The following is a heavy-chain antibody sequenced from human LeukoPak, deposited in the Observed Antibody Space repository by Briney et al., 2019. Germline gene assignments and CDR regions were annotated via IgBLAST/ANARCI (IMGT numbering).Heavy chain of an antibody. CDR3: ARGAYADY. V-gene: IGHV4-38-2*02. D-gene: IGHD2-21*01. J-gene: IGHJ4*02. CDR2: ISHSGST. CDR1: GYSLSSGYY. Sequence: SETLSLTCTVSGYSLSSGYYWGWSRPPPGEGLEWIGSISHSGSTYYNPSLKSRITISVDTSKNPFSLKLVSVTAADTAVYYCARGAYADYWGQGTLVTISS.